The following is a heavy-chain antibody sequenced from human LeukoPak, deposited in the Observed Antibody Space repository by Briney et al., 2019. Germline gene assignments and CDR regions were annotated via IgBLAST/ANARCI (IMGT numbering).Heavy chain of an antibody. CDR1: GGSISNYY. D-gene: IGHD1-26*01. Sequence: SETLSLTCTVSGGSISNYYWSWIRQPPGKGLGWIGRIYSSGSTNYNASLKSRVTMSIDTSMNQFSLKLTSVTAADTALYYCARDKGGTYSRHFDYWGQGALVTVSS. CDR2: IYSSGST. J-gene: IGHJ4*02. V-gene: IGHV4-4*07. CDR3: ARDKGGTYSRHFDY.